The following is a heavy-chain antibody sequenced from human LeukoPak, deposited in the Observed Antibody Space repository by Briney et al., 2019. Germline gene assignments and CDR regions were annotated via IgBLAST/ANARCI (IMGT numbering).Heavy chain of an antibody. V-gene: IGHV3-7*01. CDR2: IKHDGSEK. D-gene: IGHD5-18*01. CDR1: GFAFSSSW. J-gene: IGHJ4*02. CDR3: ASLGTAMITHNAY. Sequence: GGSLRLSCAASGFAFSSSWMSWVCPAPGKGLEWLACIKHDGSEKHYVDSVKGRFTIYRDNAKNSLYLQMNSLRAEDTAVYYCASLGTAMITHNAYWGQGTLVTVSS.